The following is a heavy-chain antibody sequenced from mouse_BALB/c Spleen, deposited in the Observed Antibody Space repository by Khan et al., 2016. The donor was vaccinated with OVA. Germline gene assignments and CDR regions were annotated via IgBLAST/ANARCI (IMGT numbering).Heavy chain of an antibody. D-gene: IGHD1-1*01. Sequence: VQLKESGPELVKPGASVKMSCKASGYTFTSYVMHWVKQKPGQGLEWIGYISPNNDGSKYNEKFRGKATLTSDKSSSTAYMELSSLTSEDSAVYYGLRSLFCYGSAYEGFAYWGQGTLVTVSA. CDR1: GYTFTSYV. CDR3: LRSLFCYGSAYEGFAY. V-gene: IGHV1S136*01. CDR2: ISPNNDGS. J-gene: IGHJ3*01.